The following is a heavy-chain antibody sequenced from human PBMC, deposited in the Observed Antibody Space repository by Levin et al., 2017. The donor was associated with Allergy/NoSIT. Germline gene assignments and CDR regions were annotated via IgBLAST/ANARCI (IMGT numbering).Heavy chain of an antibody. Sequence: QPGGSLRLSCAASGFTVSSNYMSWVRQAPGKGLEWVSVIYSGGSTYYADSVKGRFTISRDNSKNTLYLQMNSLRAEDTAVYYCARVGRRGVIYYYYGMDVWGQGTTVTVSS. CDR2: IYSGGST. D-gene: IGHD3-10*01. CDR3: ARVGRRGVIYYYYGMDV. V-gene: IGHV3-53*01. CDR1: GFTVSSNY. J-gene: IGHJ6*02.